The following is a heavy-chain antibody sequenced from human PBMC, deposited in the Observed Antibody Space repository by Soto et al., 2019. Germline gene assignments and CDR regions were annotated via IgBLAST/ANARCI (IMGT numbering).Heavy chain of an antibody. CDR2: IYYSGST. CDR3: ASQTSNYYDSSGYYFDY. V-gene: IGHV4-31*03. CDR1: GCSISSGGYY. Sequence: SETLSLGGPVTGCSISSGGYYWSWIRQHPGKGLEWIGYIYYSGSTYYNPSPKSRVTISVDTSKNQFSLKLSSVTAADTAVYYCASQTSNYYDSSGYYFDYWGQGTLVTVSS. J-gene: IGHJ4*02. D-gene: IGHD3-22*01.